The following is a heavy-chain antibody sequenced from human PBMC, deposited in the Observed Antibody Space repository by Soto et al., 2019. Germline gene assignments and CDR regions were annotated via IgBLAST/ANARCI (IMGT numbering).Heavy chain of an antibody. CDR3: AYRTARPSSPRPWFDP. Sequence: QITLKESGPTLVKPTQTLTLTCTFSGFSLSTSGVGVAWIRQPPGKALEWLALIYWDDDKRYSPSLNSRLTITKDTSANQVAPRMTHVDPTDTGTYYCAYRTARPSSPRPWFDPWGQGTLVTVSS. V-gene: IGHV2-5*02. J-gene: IGHJ5*02. D-gene: IGHD2-15*01. CDR2: IYWDDDK. CDR1: GFSLSTSGVG.